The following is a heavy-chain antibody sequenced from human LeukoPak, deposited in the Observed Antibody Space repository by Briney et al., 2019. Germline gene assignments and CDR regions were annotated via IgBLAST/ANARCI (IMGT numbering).Heavy chain of an antibody. Sequence: SETLSLTCTVSGGSISSSSYYWGWIRQPPGKGLEWIGNIYYSGNTYYNPSLKTRVTISVDTSKNQFSLKLSSVTAADTAVYSCARVGGSGTSYLYAFDIWGQGTMVTVSS. CDR3: ARVGGSGTSYLYAFDI. CDR2: IYYSGNT. D-gene: IGHD3-10*01. V-gene: IGHV4-39*07. J-gene: IGHJ3*02. CDR1: GGSISSSSYY.